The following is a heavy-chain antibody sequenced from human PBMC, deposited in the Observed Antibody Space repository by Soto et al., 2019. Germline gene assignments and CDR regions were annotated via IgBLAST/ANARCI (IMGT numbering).Heavy chain of an antibody. CDR1: GYTFSSYA. J-gene: IGHJ6*02. CDR2: IIPIFGTA. CDR3: ASGVTVVNAEGYGMDV. V-gene: IGHV1-69*01. Sequence: QVQLVQSGAEVKKPGASVKVSCKASGYTFSSYAISWVRQAPGQGLEWMGGIIPIFGTANYAQKFQGRVTITADESTSTAYMELSSLRSEDTAVYYCASGVTVVNAEGYGMDVWGQGTTVTVSS. D-gene: IGHD2-15*01.